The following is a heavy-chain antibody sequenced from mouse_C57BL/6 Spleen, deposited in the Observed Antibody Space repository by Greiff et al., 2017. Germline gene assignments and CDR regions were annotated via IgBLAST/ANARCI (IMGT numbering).Heavy chain of an antibody. CDR2: INPSNGGT. J-gene: IGHJ4*01. V-gene: IGHV1-53*01. D-gene: IGHD2-4*01. CDR3: GRGSDDEYEGAMDY. Sequence: VQLQQSGTELVKPGASVKLSCKASGYTFTSYWMHWVQQRPGQGLEWIGNINPSNGGTNYHEKFKSQATLTVDKSSSTAYMQLSSLTSEDSAVDDCGRGSDDEYEGAMDYWGQGNSVTGSA. CDR1: GYTFTSYW.